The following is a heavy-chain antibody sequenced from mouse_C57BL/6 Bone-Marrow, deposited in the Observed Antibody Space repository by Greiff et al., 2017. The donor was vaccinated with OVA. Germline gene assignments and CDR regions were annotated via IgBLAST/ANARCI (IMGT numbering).Heavy chain of an antibody. D-gene: IGHD1-1*01. CDR1: GFTFSSYA. Sequence: EVKLMESGGGLVKPGGSLKLSCAASGFTFSSYAMSWVRQTPEKRLEWVATISDGGSYTYYPDNVKGRFTISRDNAKNNLYLQMSQLKSEDTAMYYCARGFEFITTVVADYWGQGTTLTVSS. CDR3: ARGFEFITTVVADY. J-gene: IGHJ2*01. CDR2: ISDGGSYT. V-gene: IGHV5-4*03.